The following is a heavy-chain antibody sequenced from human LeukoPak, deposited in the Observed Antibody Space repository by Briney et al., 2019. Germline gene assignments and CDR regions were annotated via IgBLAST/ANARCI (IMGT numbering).Heavy chain of an antibody. CDR2: ISCTSSNI. CDR3: ATKGDYHEY. Sequence: PVVSLRCTCTASGFTFNSLSMNWVRQAPGKEQEWVSYISCTSSNIYYADSVKGRFTISRDNAKNSLYLQMNSLRDEDTAVFYCATKGDYHEYGGRGTLVTVSP. J-gene: IGHJ4*02. V-gene: IGHV3-48*02. CDR1: GFTFNSLS.